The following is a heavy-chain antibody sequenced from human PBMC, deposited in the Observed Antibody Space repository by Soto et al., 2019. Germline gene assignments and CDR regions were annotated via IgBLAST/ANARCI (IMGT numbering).Heavy chain of an antibody. V-gene: IGHV4-59*01. CDR1: GGSISSYY. CDR3: ARGERGYSYGSNWFDP. D-gene: IGHD5-18*01. CDR2: IYYSGST. J-gene: IGHJ5*02. Sequence: SETLSLTCTVSGGSISSYYWSWIRQPPGKGLEWIGYIYYSGSTNYNPSLKSRVTISVDTSKNQFSLKLSSVTAADTAVYYCARGERGYSYGSNWFDPWGQGTLVTVSS.